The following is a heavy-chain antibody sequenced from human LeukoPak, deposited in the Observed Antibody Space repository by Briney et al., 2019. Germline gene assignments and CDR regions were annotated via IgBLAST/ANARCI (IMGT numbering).Heavy chain of an antibody. CDR1: GGSFSGYY. CDR3: ARRRIAVAGRVFDY. V-gene: IGHV4-34*01. CDR2: INHSGST. D-gene: IGHD6-19*01. Sequence: ASETLSLTCAVYGGSFSGYYWSWIRQPPGKGLEWIGEINHSGSTNYNPSLKSRVTISVDTSKNQFSLKLSSVTAADTAVYYCARRRIAVAGRVFDYWGQGTLVTVSS. J-gene: IGHJ4*02.